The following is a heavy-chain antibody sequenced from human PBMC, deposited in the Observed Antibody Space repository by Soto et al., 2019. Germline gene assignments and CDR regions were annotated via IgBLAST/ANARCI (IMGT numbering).Heavy chain of an antibody. CDR3: ARRYGGHFDY. V-gene: IGHV4-59*08. D-gene: IGHD4-17*01. CDR1: GGSISSYY. Sequence: QVQLQESGPGLVKPSETLSLTCTVSGGSISSYYWSWIRQPPGKGLEWIGYIYYSGSTNYNPSLKSRVTLSGYTSKNRCSLKLSSVTAADTAVYYCARRYGGHFDYWGQGTLVTVSS. J-gene: IGHJ4*02. CDR2: IYYSGST.